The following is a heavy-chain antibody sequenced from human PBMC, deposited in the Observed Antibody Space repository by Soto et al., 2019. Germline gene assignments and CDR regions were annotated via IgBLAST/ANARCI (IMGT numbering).Heavy chain of an antibody. D-gene: IGHD6-19*01. V-gene: IGHV3-20*04. J-gene: IGHJ3*01. Sequence: GGSLRLSCAASGFTFDDHGMTWVRQAPGKGLEWVSGITWNGATTGYADSVKGRFTISRDNAKNSLYLQMNSPRVEDTALYYCARDGGVVVAVDAFDVWGQGTMVTVSS. CDR2: ITWNGATT. CDR3: ARDGGVVVAVDAFDV. CDR1: GFTFDDHG.